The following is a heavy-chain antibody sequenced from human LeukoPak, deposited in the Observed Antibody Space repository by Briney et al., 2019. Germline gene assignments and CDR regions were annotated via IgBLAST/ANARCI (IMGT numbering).Heavy chain of an antibody. J-gene: IGHJ5*02. V-gene: IGHV1-8*03. D-gene: IGHD3-10*01. CDR1: GYTFTSYD. CDR2: MNPNSGNT. Sequence: GASVKVSCKASGYTFTSYDINWVRQATGQGLEWMGWMNPNSGNTGYAQKFQGRVTITRNTSISTAYMELSSLRSEDTAVYYCARGPAVITMGSNWFDPWGQGTLVTVSS. CDR3: ARGPAVITMGSNWFDP.